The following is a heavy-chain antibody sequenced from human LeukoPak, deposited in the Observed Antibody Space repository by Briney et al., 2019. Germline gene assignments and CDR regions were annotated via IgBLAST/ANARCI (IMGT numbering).Heavy chain of an antibody. D-gene: IGHD6-6*01. Sequence: PGGSLRLSCAASGFTFSSYGMHWVRQAPGKGLEWVANIKHDGSEKYYVDSVEGRFTISRDNAENSLSLQMNSLRGEDTAVYYCVRALGSSSADYWGQGTLVTVSS. CDR2: IKHDGSEK. CDR3: VRALGSSSADY. J-gene: IGHJ4*02. V-gene: IGHV3-7*01. CDR1: GFTFSSYG.